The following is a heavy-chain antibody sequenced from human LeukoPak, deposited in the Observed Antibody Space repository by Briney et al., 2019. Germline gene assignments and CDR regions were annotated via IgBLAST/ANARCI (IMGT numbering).Heavy chain of an antibody. Sequence: SETLSLTCDVSGYSINSGFYWGWIRRPPGKGLEWIASIYHSGSTYYNPSLKSRATISVDASENQLSLKVTSVTAADTAVYYCASRVTVAAAKNFDSWGQGTLVTVSS. CDR2: IYHSGST. J-gene: IGHJ4*02. CDR1: GYSINSGFY. V-gene: IGHV4-38-2*01. CDR3: ASRVTVAAAKNFDS. D-gene: IGHD2-15*01.